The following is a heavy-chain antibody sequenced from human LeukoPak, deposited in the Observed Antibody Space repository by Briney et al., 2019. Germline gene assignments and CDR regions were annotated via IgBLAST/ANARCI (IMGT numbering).Heavy chain of an antibody. CDR2: IRQDGSEK. V-gene: IGHV3-7*01. CDR3: ARDPIDY. J-gene: IGHJ4*02. Sequence: GGSLRLSCTASGFIFSSYWMTWVRQAPGKGLEWVDNIRQDGSEKNFVDSVKGRFTISRDNAKNSLYLQMNTLTAEDTAVYYCARDPIDYWGQGTLVTVTS. CDR1: GFIFSSYW.